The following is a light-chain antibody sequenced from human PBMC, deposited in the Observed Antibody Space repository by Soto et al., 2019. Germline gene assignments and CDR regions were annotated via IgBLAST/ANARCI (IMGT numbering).Light chain of an antibody. CDR1: QSVLYSSNNKNY. V-gene: IGKV4-1*01. Sequence: SPLSCWSSQSVLYSSNNKNYLAWYQQRPGQPPKLLIYWASTRESGVPDRFSGSGSGTDFTLTISSLQAEDVAVYYCQQFYSTPLTFGAGTKVAIK. CDR2: WAS. CDR3: QQFYSTPLT. J-gene: IGKJ4*01.